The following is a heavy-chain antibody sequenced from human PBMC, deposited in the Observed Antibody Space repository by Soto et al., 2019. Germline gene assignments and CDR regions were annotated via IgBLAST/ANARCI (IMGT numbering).Heavy chain of an antibody. Sequence: SETLSLTCTVPGGSISSYYWSWIRQPPGKGLEWIGYIYYSGSTTYNPSLKSRVTISVDTSKKQFSLRLSSVTAADTAVYYCARDLMIPFGGDFYYYGMDVWGQGTTVTVSS. CDR2: IYYSGST. CDR1: GGSISSYY. D-gene: IGHD3-16*01. J-gene: IGHJ6*02. CDR3: ARDLMIPFGGDFYYYGMDV. V-gene: IGHV4-59*01.